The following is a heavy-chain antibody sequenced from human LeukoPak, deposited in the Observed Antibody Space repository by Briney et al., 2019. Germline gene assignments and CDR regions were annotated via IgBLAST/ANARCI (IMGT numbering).Heavy chain of an antibody. Sequence: SETLSLTCTVSGGSISSSSYYWGWIRQPPGKGLEWIGNIYYSGSTYYNPSLKSRVTMSADTSKNHFSLKLSSLTAADTAVYYCARRRGYDHFDYWGQGTLVTVSS. CDR2: IYYSGST. CDR3: ARRRGYDHFDY. J-gene: IGHJ4*02. V-gene: IGHV4-39*02. CDR1: GGSISSSSYY. D-gene: IGHD5-12*01.